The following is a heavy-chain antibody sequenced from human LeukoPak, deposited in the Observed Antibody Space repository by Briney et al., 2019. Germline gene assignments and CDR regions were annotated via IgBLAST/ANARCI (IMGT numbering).Heavy chain of an antibody. CDR2: ISHSGTT. D-gene: IGHD3-3*01. V-gene: IGHV4-30-2*06. CDR1: GGSITSGGFY. J-gene: IGHJ6*03. Sequence: SETLSLTCTVSGGSITSGGFYWNWIRQSPGKGLEWLGSISHSGTTYYNPSLTSRVTISIDRSKNQFSLKLSSVTAADTAVYYCARDRRFLGDDYYYLVVWGKGTTVTVSS. CDR3: ARDRRFLGDDYYYLVV.